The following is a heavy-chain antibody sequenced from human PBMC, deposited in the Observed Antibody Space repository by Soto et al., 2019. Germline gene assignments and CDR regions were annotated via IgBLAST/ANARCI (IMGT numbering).Heavy chain of an antibody. CDR3: VRDYGRSYFDL. V-gene: IGHV3-7*03. CDR2: IKQDGSEK. J-gene: IGHJ4*02. Sequence: EVQLVESGGGLVQPGGSLRLSCAASGFTFSSYWMTWVRQAPGKGLEWVANIKQDGSEKYYVDSVRGRFTISRDNAKNSVYLQMNSLRAEDTAVYYCVRDYGRSYFDLWGQGTLVTVSS. D-gene: IGHD4-17*01. CDR1: GFTFSSYW.